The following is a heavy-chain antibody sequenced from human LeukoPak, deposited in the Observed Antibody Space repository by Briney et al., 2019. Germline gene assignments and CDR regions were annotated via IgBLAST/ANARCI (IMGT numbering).Heavy chain of an antibody. J-gene: IGHJ5*02. Sequence: ASVKVSCKASGYIFASYYMHWVRQAPGQGLEWMGVINPSGGTTKYAQKFQGRVTLTRDTSTSTVYMELSSLRSEDTAVYICARVAYGDYEDEAWGQGTLVTVSS. CDR1: GYIFASYY. D-gene: IGHD4-17*01. V-gene: IGHV1-46*01. CDR3: ARVAYGDYEDEA. CDR2: INPSGGTT.